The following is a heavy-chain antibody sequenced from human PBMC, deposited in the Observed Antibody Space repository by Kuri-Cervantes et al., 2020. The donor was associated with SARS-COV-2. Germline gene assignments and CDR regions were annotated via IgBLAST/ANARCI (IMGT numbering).Heavy chain of an antibody. CDR3: AKVFYGGNRGGVDY. J-gene: IGHJ4*02. CDR1: GFTFDDYA. D-gene: IGHD4-23*01. Sequence: SLKISCAASGFTFDDYAMHWVRQAPGKGLEWVSGISWNSGSIGYADSVKGRFTISRDDAKNSLYLQMNSLRAEDTALYYCAKVFYGGNRGGVDYWGQGTLVTVSS. V-gene: IGHV3-9*01. CDR2: ISWNSGSI.